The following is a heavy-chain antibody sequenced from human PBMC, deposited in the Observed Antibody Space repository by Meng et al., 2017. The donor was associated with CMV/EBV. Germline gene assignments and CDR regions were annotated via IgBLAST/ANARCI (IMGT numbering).Heavy chain of an antibody. D-gene: IGHD1-26*01. CDR3: ARDKGVSYPYDAFDI. V-gene: IGHV3-30*04. CDR1: GFTFSSYA. Sequence: GGSLRLSCATSGFTFSSYAMHWVRQAPGKGLEWVAFISYDGSNKYCADSVKGRFTISRDNSKNTLYLQMNSLRAEDTAVYYCARDKGVSYPYDAFDIWGQGTMVTVSS. J-gene: IGHJ3*02. CDR2: ISYDGSNK.